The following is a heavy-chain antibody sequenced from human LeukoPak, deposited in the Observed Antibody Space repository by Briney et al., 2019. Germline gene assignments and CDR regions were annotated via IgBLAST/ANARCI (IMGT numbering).Heavy chain of an antibody. CDR1: GGSFSGYY. CDR2: INHSGST. CDR3: ARYVTVVVPAAIQVGATLGVRYYYYGMDV. D-gene: IGHD2-2*02. V-gene: IGHV4-34*01. J-gene: IGHJ6*02. Sequence: SGTLSLTCAVYGGSFSGYYWSWIRQPPGKGLEWIGEINHSGSTNYNPSLKSRVTISVDTSKNQFSLKLSSVTAADTAVYYCARYVTVVVPAAIQVGATLGVRYYYYGMDVWGQGTTVTVSS.